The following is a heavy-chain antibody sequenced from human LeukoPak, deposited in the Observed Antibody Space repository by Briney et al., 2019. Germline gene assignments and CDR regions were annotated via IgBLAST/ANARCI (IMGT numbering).Heavy chain of an antibody. CDR3: ARQCRQWLVQRRDWFDP. V-gene: IGHV4-39*01. Sequence: PSETLSLTCAVYGGSFSGYYWGWIRQPPGKGLEWIGSIYYSGSTYYNPSLKSRVTISVDTSKNQFSRKLSSVTAADTAVYYCARQCRQWLVQRRDWFDPWGQGTLVTVSS. CDR2: IYYSGST. D-gene: IGHD6-19*01. J-gene: IGHJ5*02. CDR1: GGSFSGYY.